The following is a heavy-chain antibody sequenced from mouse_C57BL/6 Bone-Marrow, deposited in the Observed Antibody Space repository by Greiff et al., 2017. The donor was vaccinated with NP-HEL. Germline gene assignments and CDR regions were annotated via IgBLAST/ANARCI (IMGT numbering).Heavy chain of an antibody. D-gene: IGHD1-1*01. CDR1: GYTFTSYW. CDR2: IYPGSGST. Sequence: QVQLQQPGAELVKPGASVKMSCKASGYTFTSYWITWVKQRPGQGLEWIGDIYPGSGSTNYNEKFKSKATLTVDTSSSTAYMQLSSLTSEDSAVYYCARCANYYGSSYLYAMDYWGQGTSVTVSS. CDR3: ARCANYYGSSYLYAMDY. J-gene: IGHJ4*01. V-gene: IGHV1-55*01.